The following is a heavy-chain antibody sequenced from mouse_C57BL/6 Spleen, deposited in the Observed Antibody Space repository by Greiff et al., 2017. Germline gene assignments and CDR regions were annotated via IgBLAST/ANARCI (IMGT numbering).Heavy chain of an antibody. CDR2: IYPGDGDT. J-gene: IGHJ4*01. CDR3: ARGKVTYYAMDY. V-gene: IGHV1-80*01. CDR1: GYAFSSYW. D-gene: IGHD2-1*01. Sequence: VQLQQSGAELVKPGASVKISCKASGYAFSSYWMNWVKQRPGKGLEWIGQIYPGDGDTNYNGKFKGKATLTADKSSSTAYMQLSSLTSEDSAVYFCARGKVTYYAMDYWGQGTSVTVSS.